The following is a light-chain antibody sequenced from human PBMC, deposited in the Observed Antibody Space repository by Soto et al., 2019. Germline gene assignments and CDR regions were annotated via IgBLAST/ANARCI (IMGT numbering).Light chain of an antibody. CDR2: DAT. V-gene: IGKV3-20*01. Sequence: LSPGAVSLTQREGDTLSCRASQSVTNNFLAWYQQKPGQAPRLLIYDATSRATGIPDRFSGSGSGTDFTLTINRLEPEDFAVYYCPQYGSTPVTFGQGSILDIK. CDR1: QSVTNNF. J-gene: IGKJ2*01. CDR3: PQYGSTPVT.